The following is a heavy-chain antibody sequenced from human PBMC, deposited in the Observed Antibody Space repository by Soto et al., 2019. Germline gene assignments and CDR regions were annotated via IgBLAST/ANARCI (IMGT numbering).Heavy chain of an antibody. J-gene: IGHJ4*02. V-gene: IGHV3-48*02. CDR1: GFTFSSYS. Sequence: PGGSLRLSCAASGFTFSSYSMNWVRQAPGKGLEWVSYISSSSSTIYYADSVKGRFTISRDNAKNSLYLQMNSLRDEDTAVYYCARGRGYCTNGVCYLDYWGQGTLVTVSS. CDR2: ISSSSSTI. D-gene: IGHD2-8*01. CDR3: ARGRGYCTNGVCYLDY.